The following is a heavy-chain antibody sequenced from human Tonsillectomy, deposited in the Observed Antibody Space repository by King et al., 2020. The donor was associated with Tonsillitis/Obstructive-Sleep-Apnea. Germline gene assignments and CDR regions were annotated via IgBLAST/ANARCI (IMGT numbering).Heavy chain of an antibody. V-gene: IGHV5-51*01. D-gene: IGHD2-2*01. J-gene: IGHJ4*02. CDR1: GYSFTNYW. CDR2: IYPGDSDT. CDR3: ARLLRVVTMPAGYFDY. Sequence: QLVQSGAEVKKPGESLKISCKGSGYSFTNYWIGWVRQMPGKGLECMGIIYPGDSDTRYSPSFQGQVTISTDESISTAYLHWSSLEASDPSMYYCARLLRVVTMPAGYFDYWGQGTLVTVSS.